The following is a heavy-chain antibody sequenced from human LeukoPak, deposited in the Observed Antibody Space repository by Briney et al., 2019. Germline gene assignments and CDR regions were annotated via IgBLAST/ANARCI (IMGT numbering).Heavy chain of an antibody. CDR3: AKERTYSGSGSTYPYYDY. J-gene: IGHJ4*02. Sequence: GGSLRLSCAASGFMFSSCWMSWVRQSPGKGLEWVANIKPDGSEKYYVDSVKGRFTISRDNAKNALYLEMNSLRVGDTAVYYCAKERTYSGSGSTYPYYDYWGQGTLVTVSS. V-gene: IGHV3-7*01. D-gene: IGHD3-10*01. CDR1: GFMFSSCW. CDR2: IKPDGSEK.